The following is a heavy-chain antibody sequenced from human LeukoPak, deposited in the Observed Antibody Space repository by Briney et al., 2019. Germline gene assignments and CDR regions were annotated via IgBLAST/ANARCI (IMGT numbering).Heavy chain of an antibody. V-gene: IGHV4-34*01. CDR2: INHSGST. CDR1: GGSISGYY. CDR3: ARGGAVRYFDWLFGTYFDY. D-gene: IGHD3-9*01. Sequence: SETLSLTCAVYGGSISGYYWSGIRQPPGKGLEWIGEINHSGSTNYNPSLKSRVTISVDTSKNQFSLKLSSVTAADTAVYYCARGGAVRYFDWLFGTYFDYWGQGTLVTVSS. J-gene: IGHJ4*02.